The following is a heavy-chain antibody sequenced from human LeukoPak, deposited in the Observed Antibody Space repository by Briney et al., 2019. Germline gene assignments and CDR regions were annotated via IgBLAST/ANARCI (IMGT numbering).Heavy chain of an antibody. D-gene: IGHD2-15*01. Sequence: GGSLRLSCAASGFIFSSYAMSWVRQAPGKGLEWVSAISGSGGSTYYADSVKGRFTISRDNSKNTLYLQMNSLRAEDTAVYYCAKDRAGYCSGGSCSTFDYWGQGTLVTVSS. CDR3: AKDRAGYCSGGSCSTFDY. CDR2: ISGSGGST. V-gene: IGHV3-23*01. CDR1: GFIFSSYA. J-gene: IGHJ4*02.